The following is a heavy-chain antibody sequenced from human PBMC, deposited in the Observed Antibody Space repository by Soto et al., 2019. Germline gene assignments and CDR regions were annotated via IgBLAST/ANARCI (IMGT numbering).Heavy chain of an antibody. CDR1: CGSFSGYY. J-gene: IGHJ6*02. CDR3: ARGRLMVYAISYYYYGMDV. V-gene: IGHV4-34*01. CDR2: INHSGST. D-gene: IGHD2-8*01. Sequence: SETLSLTFAVYCGSFSGYYWSWIRQPPGKGLEWIGEINHSGSTNYNPSLKSRVTISVDTSKNQFSLKLSSVTAADTAVYYCARGRLMVYAISYYYYGMDVWGQGTTVTVSS.